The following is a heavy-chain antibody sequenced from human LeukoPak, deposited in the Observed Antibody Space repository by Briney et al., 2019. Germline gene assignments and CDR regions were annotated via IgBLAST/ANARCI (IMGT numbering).Heavy chain of an antibody. J-gene: IGHJ4*02. CDR3: AKGTYYYDSSGYYYGPTFDN. CDR2: ISGNGGTT. Sequence: GGSLRLSCAASGFTFINYAMSWVRQAPGKGLEWVSVISGNGGTTYYADSVKGRFSISRDNSKNTLILQMNSLRAEGTAVYYCAKGTYYYDSSGYYYGPTFDNWGQGTLVTVSA. D-gene: IGHD3-22*01. V-gene: IGHV3-23*01. CDR1: GFTFINYA.